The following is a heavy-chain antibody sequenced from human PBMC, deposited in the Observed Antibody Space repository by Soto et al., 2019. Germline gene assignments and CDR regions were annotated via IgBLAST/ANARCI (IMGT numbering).Heavy chain of an antibody. CDR1: GGSISSGDYY. V-gene: IGHV4-30-4*01. CDR2: IYYSGST. CDR3: ARAMVVTQNWFYP. D-gene: IGHD2-21*02. Sequence: QVQLQESGPGLVKPSQTLSLTCTVSGGSISSGDYYWSWIRQPPGKGLEWIGYIYYSGSTYYNPSLKSRVTISVHTSKNQFSLKLSSVTAADTAVYYCARAMVVTQNWFYPWGQGTLVTVSS. J-gene: IGHJ5*02.